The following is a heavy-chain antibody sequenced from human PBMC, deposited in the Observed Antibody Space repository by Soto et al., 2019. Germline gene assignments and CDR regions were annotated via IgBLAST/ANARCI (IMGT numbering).Heavy chain of an antibody. CDR3: ARHGCSGVVY. D-gene: IGHD6-19*01. CDR1: GGSISSSSYY. CDR2: TYYSGST. V-gene: IGHV4-39*01. Sequence: QLQLQESGPGLVKPSETLSLTCTVSGGSISSSSYYWGRIRQPPGTGLEWIGSTYYSGSTYHNPSHRSSVTFSVDTSQIHFSLKRSSVTAADTAVYSGARHGCSGVVYWGNGTLVTVSS. J-gene: IGHJ4*01.